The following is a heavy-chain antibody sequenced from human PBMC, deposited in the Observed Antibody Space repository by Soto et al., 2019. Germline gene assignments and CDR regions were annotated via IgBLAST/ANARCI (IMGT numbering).Heavy chain of an antibody. CDR3: ARGVAGPLHWFDP. D-gene: IGHD6-19*01. CDR2: INAGNGNT. Sequence: QVQLVQSGAEVKKPGASVKVSCKASGYTFTSYAMHWVRQAPGQRLEWMGWINAGNGNTKYSQKFQGRVTITRDTSASTAYIELSSLRSEDTAVYYCARGVAGPLHWFDPWGQGTLVNVSS. J-gene: IGHJ5*02. CDR1: GYTFTSYA. V-gene: IGHV1-3*01.